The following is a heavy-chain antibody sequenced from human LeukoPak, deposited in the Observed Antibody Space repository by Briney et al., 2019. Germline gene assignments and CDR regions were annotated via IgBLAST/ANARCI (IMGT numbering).Heavy chain of an antibody. V-gene: IGHV3-53*01. CDR2: LYYGVST. Sequence: GGSLRLSCVVPGFTVSGDYISWFRQAPGKGLEWVSVLYYGVSTFYKDSVKGRFTTSGDNFKNTVYLQMNSLRAEDTAVYYCARGRQNYGDYPYWGQGTLVTVSS. D-gene: IGHD4-17*01. CDR1: GFTVSGDY. CDR3: ARGRQNYGDYPY. J-gene: IGHJ4*02.